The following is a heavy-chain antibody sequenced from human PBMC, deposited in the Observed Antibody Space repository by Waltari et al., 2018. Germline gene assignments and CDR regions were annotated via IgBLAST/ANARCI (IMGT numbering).Heavy chain of an antibody. CDR1: GYSISSGYY. CDR2: INHSGST. V-gene: IGHV4-38-2*02. Sequence: QVQLQESGPGLVKPSETLSLTCTVSGYSISSGYYWSWIRQPPGKGLEWIGEINHSGSTNYNPSLKSRVTISVDTSKNQFSLKLSSVTAADTAVYYCAGGVAIYYYYMDVWGKGTTVTVSS. CDR3: AGGVAIYYYYMDV. D-gene: IGHD3-3*01. J-gene: IGHJ6*03.